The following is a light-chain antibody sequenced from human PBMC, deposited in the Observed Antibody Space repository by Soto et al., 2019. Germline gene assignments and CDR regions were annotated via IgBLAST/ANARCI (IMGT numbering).Light chain of an antibody. Sequence: QSALTQPRPVPGPLGRSAPISAMGTPGDIGAYNYVSWYQQHPGKAPKLIIYGVSKRPSGVPERFSGSKSDSTASLTISGLQDEDEADYYCCSYAGYYTLLFGGGTKLTVL. CDR2: GVS. CDR1: PGDIGAYNY. J-gene: IGLJ2*01. V-gene: IGLV2-11*01. CDR3: CSYAGYYTLL.